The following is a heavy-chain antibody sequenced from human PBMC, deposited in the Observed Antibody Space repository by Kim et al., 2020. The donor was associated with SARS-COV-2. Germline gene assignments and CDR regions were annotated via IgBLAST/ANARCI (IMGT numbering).Heavy chain of an antibody. CDR3: ARAVSPIHDAFDI. J-gene: IGHJ3*02. D-gene: IGHD5-18*01. Sequence: SETLSLTCAVYGGSFSGYYWSWIRQPPGKGLEWIGEINHSGSTNYNPSLKSRVTISVDTSKNQFSLKLSSVTAADTAVYYCARAVSPIHDAFDIWGQGTMVTVSS. V-gene: IGHV4-34*01. CDR2: INHSGST. CDR1: GGSFSGYY.